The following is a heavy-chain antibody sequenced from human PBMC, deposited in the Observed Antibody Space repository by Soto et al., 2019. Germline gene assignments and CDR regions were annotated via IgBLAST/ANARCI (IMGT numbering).Heavy chain of an antibody. CDR1: GFIFGNFW. CDR3: VSWVSAHFDY. J-gene: IGHJ4*02. D-gene: IGHD2-8*01. V-gene: IGHV3-7*03. CDR2: IKQDGSEK. Sequence: PGGSLRLSCAASGFIFGNFWMSWVRQAPGKGLEWVANIKQDGSEKYYVDSVKGRFTLSRDNAKNSLHLQMNSLKAEDTALYYCVSWVSAHFDYWGQGTLVTVSS.